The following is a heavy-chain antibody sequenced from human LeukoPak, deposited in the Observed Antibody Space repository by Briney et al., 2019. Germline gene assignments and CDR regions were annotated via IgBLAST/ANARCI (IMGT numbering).Heavy chain of an antibody. V-gene: IGHV3-30-3*01. CDR3: ARVHDYGELDY. Sequence: PGGSLRLSCAASGFTFSSYAMHWVRQAPGKGLEWVAVISYDGSNKYYADSVKGRFSISRDNAKNTLYLQMNSLRAEDTAVYYCARVHDYGELDYWGQGTLVTVSS. CDR1: GFTFSSYA. CDR2: ISYDGSNK. J-gene: IGHJ4*02. D-gene: IGHD4-17*01.